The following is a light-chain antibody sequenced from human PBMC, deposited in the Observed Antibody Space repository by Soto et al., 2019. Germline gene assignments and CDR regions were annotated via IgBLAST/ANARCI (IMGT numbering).Light chain of an antibody. Sequence: ETVLTQSPGTLSLSPGERATLSCRASQSVSSSYLAWYQQKHGQAPRLLIYGASSRATGIPDRFSGSGSGTDFTFTISRLEPEDFAVYYCQQYGSSPPSWTFGQGTKVEIK. V-gene: IGKV3-20*01. J-gene: IGKJ1*01. CDR3: QQYGSSPPSWT. CDR2: GAS. CDR1: QSVSSSY.